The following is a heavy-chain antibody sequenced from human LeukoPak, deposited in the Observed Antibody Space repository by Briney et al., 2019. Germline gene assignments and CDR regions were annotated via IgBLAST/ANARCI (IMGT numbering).Heavy chain of an antibody. D-gene: IGHD4-17*01. CDR2: ISYDGSNK. CDR1: GFTFSSYA. V-gene: IGHV3-30-3*01. J-gene: IGHJ4*02. CDR3: ARDGAYYGDYDD. Sequence: GRSLRLSCAASGFTFSSYAMHWVRQAPGKGLEWVAVISYDGSNKYYADSVKGRFTISRDNSKNTLYPQMNSLRAEDTAVYYCARDGAYYGDYDDWGQGTLVTVSS.